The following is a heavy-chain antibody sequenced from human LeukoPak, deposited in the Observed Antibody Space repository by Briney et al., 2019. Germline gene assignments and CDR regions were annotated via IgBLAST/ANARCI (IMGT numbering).Heavy chain of an antibody. Sequence: PGRSLRLSCAASGFTFSSYGMHWVRQAPGKGLEWVAVIWYDGSNKYYADSVKGRFTISRDNSKNTLYLQMNSLRAEDTAVYYCARDGPAYDSSGYYSDYWGQGTLVTVSS. CDR2: IWYDGSNK. CDR1: GFTFSSYG. CDR3: ARDGPAYDSSGYYSDY. J-gene: IGHJ4*02. V-gene: IGHV3-33*01. D-gene: IGHD3-22*01.